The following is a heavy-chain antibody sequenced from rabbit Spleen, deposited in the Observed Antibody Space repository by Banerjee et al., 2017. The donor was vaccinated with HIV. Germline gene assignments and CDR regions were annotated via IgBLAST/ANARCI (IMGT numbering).Heavy chain of an antibody. V-gene: IGHV1S45*01. Sequence: QEELEESGGGLVKPEGSLTLTCKASGFSFSDRDVMCWVRQAPGKGLEWIACINTATGKPVYATWAKGRFTISTTSSTTVTLQMTSLTAADTATYFCARDLAGAIGWNFYLWGP. CDR3: ARDLAGAIGWNFYL. J-gene: IGHJ4*01. CDR2: INTATGKP. CDR1: GFSFSDRDV. D-gene: IGHD4-1*01.